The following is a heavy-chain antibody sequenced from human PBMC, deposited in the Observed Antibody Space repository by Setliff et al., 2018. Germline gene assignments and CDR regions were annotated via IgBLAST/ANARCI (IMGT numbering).Heavy chain of an antibody. CDR1: GGSISSGGYY. D-gene: IGHD3-22*01. CDR3: ARVRGDDSSGYYPWAFDI. Sequence: PSETLSLTCTVSGGSISSGGYYWSWIRQHPGKGLEWIGYIYYSGSTYYNPSLKSRVTISVDTSKNQFSLKLSSVTAADTAVYYCARVRGDDSSGYYPWAFDIWGQGTMVTVSS. J-gene: IGHJ3*02. CDR2: IYYSGST. V-gene: IGHV4-31*03.